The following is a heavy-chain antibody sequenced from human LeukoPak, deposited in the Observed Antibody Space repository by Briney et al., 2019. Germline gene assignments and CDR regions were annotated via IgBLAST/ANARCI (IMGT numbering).Heavy chain of an antibody. CDR2: IYYSGST. CDR3: ARDLLLSSVFDP. V-gene: IGHV4-39*07. CDR1: GGSISSSSYY. Sequence: SETLSLTCTVSGGSISSSSYYWGWIRQPPGKGLEWIGSIYYSGSTYYNPSLKSRVTISVDTSKNQFSLKLSSVTAADTAVYYYARDLLLSSVFDPWGQGTLVTVSS. D-gene: IGHD3-10*01. J-gene: IGHJ5*02.